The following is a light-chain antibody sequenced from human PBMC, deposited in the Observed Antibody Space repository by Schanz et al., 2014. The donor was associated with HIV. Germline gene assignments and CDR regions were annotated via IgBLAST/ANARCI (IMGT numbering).Light chain of an antibody. CDR2: QAS. CDR3: QQFSEYPLT. CDR1: QSINRW. Sequence: DIQMTQSPSTLSTSVGDTVTITCRASQSINRWLAWYQQKPGKAPNLLIYQASTLETGVPSRFSGSGSGTEFTLTISSLQPLDSATYYCQQFSEYPLTFGGGTKVEL. J-gene: IGKJ4*01. V-gene: IGKV1-5*03.